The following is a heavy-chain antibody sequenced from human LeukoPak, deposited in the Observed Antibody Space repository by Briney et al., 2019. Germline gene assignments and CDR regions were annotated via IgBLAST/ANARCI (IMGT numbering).Heavy chain of an antibody. V-gene: IGHV3-23*01. Sequence: GGSLRLSCVASGFPFSAFAMTWVPQAPGKGLKWVSALSGSAGSANYADSVKDRFTISRNNSENTLYLQMNSLRAEDSAVYYCAKCRGGGGDYWHFDVWGRGILVTVSS. CDR2: LSGSAGSA. CDR1: GFPFSAFA. D-gene: IGHD2-15*01. CDR3: AKCRGGGGDYWHFDV. J-gene: IGHJ2*01.